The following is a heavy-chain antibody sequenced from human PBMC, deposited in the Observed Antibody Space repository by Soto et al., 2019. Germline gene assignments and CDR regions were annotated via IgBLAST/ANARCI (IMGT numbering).Heavy chain of an antibody. CDR3: ARNSLRSYSSRHHYCMDN. V-gene: IGHV3-30-3*01. J-gene: IGHJ6*02. CDR1: GFTFSSYA. CDR2: ISYNGSNK. Sequence: SGGSLRLSCAASGFTFSSYAMHWVRQAPGKGLEWVAVISYNGSNKYYADSVKGRFTISRDNSKNTLYLQMNSLGAEATAVYYCARNSLRSYSSRHHYCMDNGGQGTPVATSS. D-gene: IGHD6-13*01.